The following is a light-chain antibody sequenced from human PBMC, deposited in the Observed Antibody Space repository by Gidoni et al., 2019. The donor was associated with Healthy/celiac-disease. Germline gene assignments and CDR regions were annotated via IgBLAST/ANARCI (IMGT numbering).Light chain of an antibody. Sequence: DMQMTQSPSSLSASVGDRGTITCQASLDISNYLNWYQKKPEKVPKLLIYDASNLETGVPSRFSGSRSGTDFTFSIISLQPKDLATYYCQQYDTLPLTFGGGTKVEIK. CDR3: QQYDTLPLT. J-gene: IGKJ4*01. CDR1: LDISNY. CDR2: DAS. V-gene: IGKV1-33*01.